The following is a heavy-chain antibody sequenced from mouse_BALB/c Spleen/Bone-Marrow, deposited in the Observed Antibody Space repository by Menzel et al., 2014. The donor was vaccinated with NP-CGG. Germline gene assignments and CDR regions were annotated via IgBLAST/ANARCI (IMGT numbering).Heavy chain of an antibody. Sequence: VQLQQSGPELVRPGVSVKLSCEGSGYTFTAYAMHWVRQSHAKSLEWIGLISTYSGNTHYNQNFKGKATMTVDKSSSTAYMELARVTSEYSSIYYCAMNFYGSSDFDYWGQGTTLTVSS. J-gene: IGHJ2*01. V-gene: IGHV1-67*01. D-gene: IGHD1-1*01. CDR2: ISTYSGNT. CDR1: GYTFTAYA. CDR3: AMNFYGSSDFDY.